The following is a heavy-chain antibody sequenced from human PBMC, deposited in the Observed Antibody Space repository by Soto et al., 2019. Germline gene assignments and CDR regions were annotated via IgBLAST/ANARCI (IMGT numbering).Heavy chain of an antibody. CDR1: GYTFTSYY. J-gene: IGHJ4*02. V-gene: IGHV1-8*01. Sequence: ASVKVSCKASGYTFTSYYIYWVRQATGQGLEWMGWMNPNTGSSGYAQKFQGRVTVTSDTSINTVHMELSSLRSEDTAVYYCARRAETNGWNGFGADKYYFDFWGQGTLVTVSS. CDR2: MNPNTGSS. D-gene: IGHD1-1*01. CDR3: ARRAETNGWNGFGADKYYFDF.